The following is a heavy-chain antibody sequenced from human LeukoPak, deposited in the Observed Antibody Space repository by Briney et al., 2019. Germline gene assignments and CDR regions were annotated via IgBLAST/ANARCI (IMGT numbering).Heavy chain of an antibody. CDR2: INAGNGNT. Sequence: ASVKVSCKASGYTFTSYAMHWVRQAPGQRLEWMGWINAGNGNTKYSQKFQGRVTITRDTSASTAYMELSSLRSEDTAVYYCARDPLFVMGATQDYYYGMDVWGQGTTVTVSS. V-gene: IGHV1-3*01. J-gene: IGHJ6*02. D-gene: IGHD1-26*01. CDR1: GYTFTSYA. CDR3: ARDPLFVMGATQDYYYGMDV.